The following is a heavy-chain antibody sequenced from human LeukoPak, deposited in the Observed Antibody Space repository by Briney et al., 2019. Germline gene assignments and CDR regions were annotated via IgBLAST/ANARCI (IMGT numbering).Heavy chain of an antibody. J-gene: IGHJ4*02. Sequence: TGGSLRLSCAASGFTFSSYSMNWVRQAPGKGLEWVSYISSSSSTIYYADSVKGRFTISRDNAKKSLYLQMNSLRAEDTAVYYCARDVQPYYYGSGTESFDYWGQETLVTVSS. D-gene: IGHD3-10*01. CDR2: ISSSSSTI. V-gene: IGHV3-48*01. CDR1: GFTFSSYS. CDR3: ARDVQPYYYGSGTESFDY.